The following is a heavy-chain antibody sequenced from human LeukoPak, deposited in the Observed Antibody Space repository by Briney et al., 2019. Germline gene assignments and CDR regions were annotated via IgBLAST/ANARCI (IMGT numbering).Heavy chain of an antibody. J-gene: IGHJ6*03. CDR2: ISDSGTT. D-gene: IGHD3-10*01. CDR1: GGSISNYY. V-gene: IGHV4-59*01. Sequence: TSETLSLTCTVSGGSISNYYWSWIRQPPGKGLEWIGYISDSGTTNYNPSLKSRVTTSLGTSKNQFSLQLRSVTAADTAVYYCARDFMVRGDQVNYYYYYMDVWGTGATITVSS. CDR3: ARDFMVRGDQVNYYYYYMDV.